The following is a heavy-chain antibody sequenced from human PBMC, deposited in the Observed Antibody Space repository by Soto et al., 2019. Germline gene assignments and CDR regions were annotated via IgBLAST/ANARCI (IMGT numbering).Heavy chain of an antibody. CDR3: ARGASMDV. CDR1: GYTFSSYD. CDR2: MNPNSGNT. J-gene: IGHJ6*03. Sequence: ASVKVSCKASGYTFSSYDINWVRQASGQGLEWMGWMNPNSGNTGYAQKFQGRVSMARDTSTNTAYMELSRLTSDDTAVYYCARGASMDVWGKGTTVTVSS. V-gene: IGHV1-8*01.